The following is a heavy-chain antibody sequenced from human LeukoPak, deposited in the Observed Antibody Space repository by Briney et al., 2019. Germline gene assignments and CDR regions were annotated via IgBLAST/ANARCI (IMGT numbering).Heavy chain of an antibody. Sequence: SETLSLTRAVYGGSFSGYYWSWIRQPPGKGLEWIGEINHSGSTNYNPSLKSRVTISVDTSKNQFSLKLSSVTTADTAVYYCARIGWYEGYDYWGQGTLVTVSS. J-gene: IGHJ4*02. CDR1: GGSFSGYY. CDR3: ARIGWYEGYDY. CDR2: INHSGST. V-gene: IGHV4-34*01. D-gene: IGHD6-19*01.